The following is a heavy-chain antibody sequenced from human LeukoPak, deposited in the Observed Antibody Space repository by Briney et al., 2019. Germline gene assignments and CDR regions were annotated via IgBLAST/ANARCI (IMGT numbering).Heavy chain of an antibody. CDR2: IIPIFGTA. V-gene: IGHV1-69*13. D-gene: IGHD3-9*01. J-gene: IGHJ6*02. CDR3: AREELRYFDWLPGASDYYGMDV. Sequence: GASVKASCKASGGTFSSYAISWVRQAPGQGLEWMGGIIPIFGTANYAQKFQGRVTITADESTSTAYMELSSLRSEDTAVYYCAREELRYFDWLPGASDYYGMDVWGQGTTVTVSS. CDR1: GGTFSSYA.